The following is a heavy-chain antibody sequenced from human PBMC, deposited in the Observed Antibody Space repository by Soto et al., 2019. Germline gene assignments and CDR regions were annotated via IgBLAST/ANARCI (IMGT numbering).Heavy chain of an antibody. J-gene: IGHJ6*02. D-gene: IGHD3-10*01. Sequence: PGGSLRLSCAASGFTFSSYEMNWVRQAPGKGLEWVSYISSSGSTIYYADSVKGRFTISRDNAKNSLYLQMNSLRAEDTAVYYCASYPIQDRIWFGESTYYYGMDVWGQGTTVTVSS. CDR1: GFTFSSYE. V-gene: IGHV3-48*03. CDR2: ISSSGSTI. CDR3: ASYPIQDRIWFGESTYYYGMDV.